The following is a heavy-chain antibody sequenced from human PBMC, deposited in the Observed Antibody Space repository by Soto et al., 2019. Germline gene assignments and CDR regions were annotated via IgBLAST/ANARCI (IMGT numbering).Heavy chain of an antibody. V-gene: IGHV4-4*02. Sequence: SETLSLTCAVSGGSISSSNWWSWVRQPPGKGLEWIGEIYHSGSTNYNPSLKSRVTISVDKSKNQFSLNLNSLTAADTAVYYCAKYVSTSGHFDYSGQGTLVTVSS. J-gene: IGHJ4*02. D-gene: IGHD2-2*01. CDR1: GGSISSSNW. CDR3: AKYVSTSGHFDY. CDR2: IYHSGST.